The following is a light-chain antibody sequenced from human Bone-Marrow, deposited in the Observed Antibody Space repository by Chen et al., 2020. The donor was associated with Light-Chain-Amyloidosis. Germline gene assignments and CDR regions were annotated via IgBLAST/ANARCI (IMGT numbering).Light chain of an antibody. CDR3: QQYGTSPLT. J-gene: IGKJ4*01. CDR2: GSS. CDR1: QTISSNY. Sequence: EIVLTQSPGTLSLSPGEGANLSCRASQTISSNYLTWYQQKFGRAPRLLIYGSSSRATGIPDRFTGSGSGTYFTLTINRLEPEDFAMYYCQQYGTSPLTFGGGTKVEIK. V-gene: IGKV3-20*01.